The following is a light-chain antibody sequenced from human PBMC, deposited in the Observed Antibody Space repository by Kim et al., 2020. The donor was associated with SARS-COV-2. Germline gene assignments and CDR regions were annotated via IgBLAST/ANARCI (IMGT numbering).Light chain of an antibody. Sequence: VPPGQTASLTCPGDKFGDKYACWYQQKPGQSPVLVIYQESKRPSGIPERFSGSNSGNTATLTISGTQAMDEADYYCQAWDSSTVVFGGGTQLTVL. CDR2: QES. CDR3: QAWDSSTVV. V-gene: IGLV3-1*01. CDR1: KFGDKY. J-gene: IGLJ2*01.